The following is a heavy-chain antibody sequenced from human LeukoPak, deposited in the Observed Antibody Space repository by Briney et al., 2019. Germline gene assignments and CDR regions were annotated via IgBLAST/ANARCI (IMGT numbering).Heavy chain of an antibody. CDR3: ARQGRIVVVTTTHDAFEI. J-gene: IGHJ3*02. CDR2: IYPGDSDA. CDR1: GYIFTTYW. V-gene: IGHV5-51*01. Sequence: GESLKISCTGFGYIFTTYWICWVRQMPGKGLEWMGIIYPGDSDARYSPSLQGQVTISVDKSISAAYLQWSSLKASDTAMYYCARQGRIVVVTTTHDAFEIWGQGTMVTVS. D-gene: IGHD2-21*02.